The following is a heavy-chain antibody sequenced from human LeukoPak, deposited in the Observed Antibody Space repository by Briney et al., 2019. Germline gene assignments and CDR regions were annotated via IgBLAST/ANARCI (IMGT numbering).Heavy chain of an antibody. CDR1: AFTFSSYA. Sequence: GGSLRLSCAASAFTFSSYAMSWVRQAPRKGLEWVSVISASGGNTYYADSVKGRFTISRDNSKNTLYLQMNSLRAEDTAVYYCAVRSSAYYFFDYWGQGTLVTVSS. D-gene: IGHD3-22*01. J-gene: IGHJ4*02. CDR2: ISASGGNT. CDR3: AVRSSAYYFFDY. V-gene: IGHV3-23*01.